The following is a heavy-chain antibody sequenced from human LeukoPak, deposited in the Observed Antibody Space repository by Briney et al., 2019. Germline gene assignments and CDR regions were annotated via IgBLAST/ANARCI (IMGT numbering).Heavy chain of an antibody. D-gene: IGHD1-26*01. J-gene: IGHJ3*02. CDR2: IYNDGRA. CDR1: GFTVSSNY. Sequence: GGSLRLSCAASGFTVSSNYMSWVRQAPGKGLEWVSVIYNDGRAYYADSVKGRFTISRDNAKNSLYLQMNSLRAEDTALYYCAKDLVGATTQAFDIWGQGTMVTVSS. CDR3: AKDLVGATTQAFDI. V-gene: IGHV3-53*05.